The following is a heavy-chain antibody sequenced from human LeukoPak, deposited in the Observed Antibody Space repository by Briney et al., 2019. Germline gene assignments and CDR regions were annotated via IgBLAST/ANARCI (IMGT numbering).Heavy chain of an antibody. Sequence: GGSLRLSCAASGFTVSSNYMSWVRQAPGKGLEWVSVIYSGGSTYYADSVKGRFTISRDNSKNTLYLQMNSLRAEDTAVYYCARVRRNSSGWLFQGGPLDYWGQGTLVTVSS. V-gene: IGHV3-53*01. D-gene: IGHD6-19*01. CDR3: ARVRRNSSGWLFQGGPLDY. CDR1: GFTVSSNY. CDR2: IYSGGST. J-gene: IGHJ4*02.